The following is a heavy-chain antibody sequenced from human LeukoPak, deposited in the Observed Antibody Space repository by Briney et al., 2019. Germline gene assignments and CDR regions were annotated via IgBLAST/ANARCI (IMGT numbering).Heavy chain of an antibody. D-gene: IGHD6-13*01. CDR1: GGPIRSYY. CDR2: IYYSGNT. Sequence: PSETLSLTCTVSGGPIRSYYWSWIRQPPGKGLEWVGYIYYSGNTNYNPSLKSRVTIAVDTSKNQFSLKLSSVTAADTAVYYCASTYIAAGGTVDYWGQGTLVTVSS. V-gene: IGHV4-59*01. J-gene: IGHJ4*02. CDR3: ASTYIAAGGTVDY.